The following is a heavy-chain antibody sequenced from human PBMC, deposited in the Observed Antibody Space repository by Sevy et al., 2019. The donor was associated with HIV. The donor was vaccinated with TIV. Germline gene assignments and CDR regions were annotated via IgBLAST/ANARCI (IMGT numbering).Heavy chain of an antibody. V-gene: IGHV3-21*01. D-gene: IGHD1-7*01. Sequence: GGSLRLSCAASGFTFSSYTMNWVRQAPGKGLEWVSSITGGSSYINYADSVRGRFTISRDNAKNSLYLQMNSLRAEDTAVYYGATDRKGELRADDEAGYYGMDFWGQGATVTVSS. CDR3: ATDRKGELRADDEAGYYGMDF. J-gene: IGHJ6*02. CDR1: GFTFSSYT. CDR2: ITGGSSYI.